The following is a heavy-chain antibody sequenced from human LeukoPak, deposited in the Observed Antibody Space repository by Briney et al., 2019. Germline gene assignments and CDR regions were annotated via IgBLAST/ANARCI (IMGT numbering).Heavy chain of an antibody. CDR3: ARSPLRYFDWSSYY. V-gene: IGHV3-21*01. Sequence: NPGGSLRLSCAASGFTFSSYSMNWVRQAPGKGLEWVSSISSSSSYIYYADSVKGRFTISRDNAKNSLYLQMNSLRAEDTAVYYCARSPLRYFDWSSYYWGQGTLVTVSS. CDR1: GFTFSSYS. D-gene: IGHD3-9*01. CDR2: ISSSSSYI. J-gene: IGHJ4*02.